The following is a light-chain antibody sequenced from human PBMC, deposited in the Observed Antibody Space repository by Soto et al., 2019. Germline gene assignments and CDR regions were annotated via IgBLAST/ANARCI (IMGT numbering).Light chain of an antibody. J-gene: IGKJ1*01. Sequence: DIVMTQSPDSLAVSLGERATINCKSSQSVLYSSNNKNYLAWYQEKSGQPPKVLIYWASTRESGVPDRFSGSGSGTDFTLTISSLQAEDGAVYYCQQYYTSPWTFGQGTKVDIK. CDR1: QSVLYSSNNKNY. V-gene: IGKV4-1*01. CDR2: WAS. CDR3: QQYYTSPWT.